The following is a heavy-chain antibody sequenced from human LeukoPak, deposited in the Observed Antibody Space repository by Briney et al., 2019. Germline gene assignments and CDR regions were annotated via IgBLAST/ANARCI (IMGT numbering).Heavy chain of an antibody. V-gene: IGHV4-34*01. CDR3: ASQYSGSPSDY. Sequence: SETLSLTCAVYGGSFSGCYWSWIRQPPGKGLEWIGEINHSGSTNYNPSLKSRVTISVDTSKNQFSLKLSSVTAADTAVYYCASQYSGSPSDYWGQGTLVTVSS. CDR2: INHSGST. CDR1: GGSFSGCY. D-gene: IGHD1-26*01. J-gene: IGHJ4*02.